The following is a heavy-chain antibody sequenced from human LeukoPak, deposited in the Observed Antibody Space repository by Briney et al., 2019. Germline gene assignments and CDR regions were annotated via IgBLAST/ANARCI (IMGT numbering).Heavy chain of an antibody. D-gene: IGHD1-26*01. J-gene: IGHJ5*02. CDR1: AYSISDGWV. CDR3: SRLSHVAGAPKVSWFDP. CDR2: IYRSGTT. V-gene: IGHV4-38-2*02. Sequence: SETLSLTCTVSAYSISDGWVWGMIRQPPGKGLEWIGSIYRSGTTYYNPSLKSQVTMSVDTSNNQFSLKLTSVTAADTAMYYCSRLSHVAGAPKVSWFDPWGQGTLVTVSS.